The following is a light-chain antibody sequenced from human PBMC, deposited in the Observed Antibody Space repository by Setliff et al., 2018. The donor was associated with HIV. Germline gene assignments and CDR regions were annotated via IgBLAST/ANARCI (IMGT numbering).Light chain of an antibody. CDR3: SSYTSSTTYV. CDR1: SSDIGGYNY. CDR2: DVS. V-gene: IGLV2-14*01. J-gene: IGLJ1*01. Sequence: QSVLTQPASVSGSPGQSITISCTGTSSDIGGYNYVSWYQQHPGKAPKLMVYDVSQRPSGVSNCFSGSKSGNTASLTISGLQAEDEADYYCSSYTSSTTYVFGPGTKVTVL.